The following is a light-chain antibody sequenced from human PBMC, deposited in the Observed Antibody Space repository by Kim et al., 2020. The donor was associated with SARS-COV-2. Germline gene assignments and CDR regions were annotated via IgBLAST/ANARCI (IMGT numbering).Light chain of an antibody. V-gene: IGLV3-1*01. J-gene: IGLJ1*01. Sequence: VSPGQTASITCSGDKLGHKYVCCYQQKPGQSPVLVIYQDTKRPSEIPERFSGSNSGNTATLTISGTQAMDEADYYCQAWDTSTYVFGTGTKVTVL. CDR1: KLGHKY. CDR3: QAWDTSTYV. CDR2: QDT.